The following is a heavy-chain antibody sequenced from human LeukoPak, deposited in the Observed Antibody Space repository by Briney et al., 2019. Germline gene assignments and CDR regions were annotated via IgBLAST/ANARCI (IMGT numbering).Heavy chain of an antibody. CDR2: INPSGGST. Sequence: ASVKVSCKASGYTFTSYYMHWVRQAPGQGLEWMGIINPSGGSTSYAQKFQGRVTMTRDTSTSTVYMELSSLRSEDTAVYYCARWPRDVLRYFDWLKNWRGFDPWGQGTLVTVSS. D-gene: IGHD3-9*01. J-gene: IGHJ5*02. V-gene: IGHV1-46*01. CDR3: ARWPRDVLRYFDWLKNWRGFDP. CDR1: GYTFTSYY.